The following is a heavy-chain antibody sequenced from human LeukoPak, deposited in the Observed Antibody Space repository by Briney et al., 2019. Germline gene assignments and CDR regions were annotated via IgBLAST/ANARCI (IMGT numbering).Heavy chain of an antibody. J-gene: IGHJ4*02. CDR2: ISGSGGST. Sequence: GGSLRLSCAASGFTFSSYAKSWVRQAPGKGLEWVSAISGSGGSTYYADSVKGRFTISRDNSKNTLYLQVNSLRAEDTAVYYCAKNTLSSGWSGYFDYWGQGTLVTVSS. D-gene: IGHD6-19*01. CDR1: GFTFSSYA. CDR3: AKNTLSSGWSGYFDY. V-gene: IGHV3-23*01.